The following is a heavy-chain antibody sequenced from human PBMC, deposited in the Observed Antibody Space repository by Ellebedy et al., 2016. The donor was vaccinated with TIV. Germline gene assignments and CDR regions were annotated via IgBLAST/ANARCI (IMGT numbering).Heavy chain of an antibody. CDR2: ISYDGSNK. D-gene: IGHD1-26*01. V-gene: IGHV3-30-3*01. CDR1: GFTFSSYA. Sequence: GGSLRLSXAASGFTFSSYAMHWVRQAPGKGLEWVTVISYDGSNKYYADSVKGRFTISRDNSKNTLYLQMNSLRAEDTAVYYCAREGSYYFDYWGQGTLVTVSS. J-gene: IGHJ4*02. CDR3: AREGSYYFDY.